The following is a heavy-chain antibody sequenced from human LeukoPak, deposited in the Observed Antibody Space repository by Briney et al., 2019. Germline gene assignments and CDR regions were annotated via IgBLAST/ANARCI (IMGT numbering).Heavy chain of an antibody. CDR1: GFTFSSYW. CDR3: AKDRSGGSGFADFDY. Sequence: GGSLRLSCAASGFTFSSYWMHWVRQAPGKGLEWVSGISGSGGTTIYTDSVKGRFTISRDTSKNTLYLQMNSLRAEDTAVYYCAKDRSGGSGFADFDYWGQGTLVTVSS. J-gene: IGHJ4*02. CDR2: ISGSGGTT. V-gene: IGHV3-23*01. D-gene: IGHD2-15*01.